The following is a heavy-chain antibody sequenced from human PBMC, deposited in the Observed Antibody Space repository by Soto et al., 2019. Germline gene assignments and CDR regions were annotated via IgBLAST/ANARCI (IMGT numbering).Heavy chain of an antibody. V-gene: IGHV1-69*12. CDR3: ARGQDIVLMVYASDYYYGMDV. D-gene: IGHD2-8*01. CDR2: IIPIFGTA. J-gene: IGHJ6*02. CDR1: GGTFSSYA. Sequence: QVQLVQSGAEVKKPGSSVKVSCKASGGTFSSYAISWVRQAPGQGLEWMGGIIPIFGTANYAQKFQGRVTLTVDESTXXAXMXXSSLRSEDTAVYYCARGQDIVLMVYASDYYYGMDVWGQGTTVTVSS.